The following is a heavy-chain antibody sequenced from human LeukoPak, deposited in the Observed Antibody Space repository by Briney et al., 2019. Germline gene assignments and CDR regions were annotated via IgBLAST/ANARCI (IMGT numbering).Heavy chain of an antibody. CDR2: MDPNSGNT. J-gene: IGHJ4*02. Sequence: ASVKVSCKASGYTFTSYDINWVRQATGQGLEWMGWMDPNSGNTGYAQKFQGRVTITRNTSISTAYMELSSLRSEDTAVYYCARAGQITGTPEELDYWGQGTLVTVSS. D-gene: IGHD1-7*01. CDR1: GYTFTSYD. V-gene: IGHV1-8*03. CDR3: ARAGQITGTPEELDY.